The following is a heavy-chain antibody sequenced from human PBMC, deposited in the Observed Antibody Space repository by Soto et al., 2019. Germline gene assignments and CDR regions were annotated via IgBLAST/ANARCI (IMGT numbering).Heavy chain of an antibody. Sequence: TSETLSLTCTVSGGSISITNYFWGWIRQPPGEGLEWIGSIYYSGSTYYNPSLKSRVTISVDTSKNQFSLKLSSVTAADTAVYYCARRSTILWFGELLLSYFDYWGQGTLVT. CDR3: ARRSTILWFGELLLSYFDY. D-gene: IGHD3-10*01. CDR1: GGSISITNYF. J-gene: IGHJ4*02. V-gene: IGHV4-39*01. CDR2: IYYSGST.